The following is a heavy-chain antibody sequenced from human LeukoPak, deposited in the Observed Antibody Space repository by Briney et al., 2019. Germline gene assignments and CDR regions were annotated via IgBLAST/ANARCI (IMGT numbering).Heavy chain of an antibody. Sequence: PGGSLRLSCAASGFPFSDHYMIWIRQAPGKGLEWVSYIDYDGTGMSYADSVKGRFTISRDNAKKTLYPEMRSLTVEDSAVYYCAGPYDYGDLSYWGQGSLVSVSS. CDR2: IDYDGTGM. CDR3: AGPYDYGDLSY. J-gene: IGHJ4*02. CDR1: GFPFSDHY. V-gene: IGHV3-11*01. D-gene: IGHD4-17*01.